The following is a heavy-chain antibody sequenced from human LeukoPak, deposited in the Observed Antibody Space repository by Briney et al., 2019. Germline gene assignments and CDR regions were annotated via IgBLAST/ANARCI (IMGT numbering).Heavy chain of an antibody. CDR2: IYYSGST. V-gene: IGHV4-31*03. CDR3: ARVISREYYFDY. J-gene: IGHJ4*02. Sequence: PSETLSLTCTVSGGSVSSGGYYWSWIRQHPGKGLEWIGYIYYSGSTYYNPSLKSRVTISVDTSKNQLSLKLSSVTAADTAVYYCARVISREYYFDYWGQGTLVTVSS. D-gene: IGHD3-10*01. CDR1: GGSVSSGGYY.